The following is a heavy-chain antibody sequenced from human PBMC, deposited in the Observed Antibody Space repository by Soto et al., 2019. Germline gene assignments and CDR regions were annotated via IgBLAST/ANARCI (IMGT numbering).Heavy chain of an antibody. J-gene: IGHJ4*02. CDR2: IGGSGGNT. CDR1: GFIFNAYA. D-gene: IGHD4-4*01. Sequence: EVQLLESGGGLVQPGGSLRLSCAASGFIFNAYAMTWVRQAPGTGLEWVSAIGGSGGNTYYAASVKGRFTISRDNSKDTVDLEMNRLRVDDTAVYFCARVASDYINSADHWGQGILVTVSS. V-gene: IGHV3-23*01. CDR3: ARVASDYINSADH.